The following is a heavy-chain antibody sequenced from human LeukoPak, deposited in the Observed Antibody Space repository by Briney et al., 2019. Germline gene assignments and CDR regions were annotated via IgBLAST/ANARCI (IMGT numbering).Heavy chain of an antibody. CDR2: IYYSGST. D-gene: IGHD1-1*01. CDR1: GGSISSSSYY. V-gene: IGHV4-39*01. J-gene: IGHJ4*02. CDR3: ARMESGPEFDY. Sequence: PSETLSLTFTVSGGSISSSSYYWGWIRQPPGKGLEWIGSIYYSGSTYYNPSLKSRVTISVDTSKNQFSLKLSSVTAADTAVYYCARMESGPEFDYWGQGTLVTVSS.